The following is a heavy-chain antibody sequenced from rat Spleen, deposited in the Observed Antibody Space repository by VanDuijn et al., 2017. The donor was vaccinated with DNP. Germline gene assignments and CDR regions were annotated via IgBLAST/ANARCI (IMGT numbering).Heavy chain of an antibody. Sequence: EVQLVESGGGLVQPGRSLKLSCAASGFTFSNYDMAWVRQAPTKGLEWVASISGDGRGTYYRDSVRGRFTISRDNVENTAYLQMDSVRSEDTATYYCARPDYWGQGVMVTVSS. CDR3: ARPDY. J-gene: IGHJ2*01. CDR1: GFTFSNYD. CDR2: ISGDGRGT. V-gene: IGHV5-7*01.